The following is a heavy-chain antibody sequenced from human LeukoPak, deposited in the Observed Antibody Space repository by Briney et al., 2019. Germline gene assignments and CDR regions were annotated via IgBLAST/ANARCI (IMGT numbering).Heavy chain of an antibody. CDR2: ISSSSSYI. CDR1: GFTFSSYS. Sequence: GGSLRLSCAASGFTFSSYSMNWVRHAPGKGLEWVSSISSSSSYIYYADSVKGRFTISRDNAKNSLYLQMNSLGAEDTAVYYCAGVSSTGECDYWGQGTLVTVSS. J-gene: IGHJ4*02. D-gene: IGHD2-2*01. V-gene: IGHV3-21*01. CDR3: AGVSSTGECDY.